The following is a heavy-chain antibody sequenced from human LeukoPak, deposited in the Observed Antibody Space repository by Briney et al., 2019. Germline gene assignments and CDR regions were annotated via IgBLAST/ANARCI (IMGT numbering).Heavy chain of an antibody. CDR2: IYYSGST. Sequence: SETLSVTWTGSGGSISRYYWSWGGQPPGKGLGGVGYIYYSGSTNYNPSLKSRVTISVDTSKNQFSLKLSSVTAADTAVYYCARVGYSYGRRPDAFDIWGQGTMVTVSS. CDR3: ARVGYSYGRRPDAFDI. CDR1: GGSISRYY. J-gene: IGHJ3*02. V-gene: IGHV4-59*01. D-gene: IGHD5-18*01.